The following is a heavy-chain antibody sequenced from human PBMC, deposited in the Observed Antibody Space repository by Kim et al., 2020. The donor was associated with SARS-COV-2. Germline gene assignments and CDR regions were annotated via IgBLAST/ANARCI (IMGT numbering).Heavy chain of an antibody. D-gene: IGHD3-3*01. V-gene: IGHV4-30-4*08. CDR3: ARARATSITIFGVVIVHNFDY. J-gene: IGHJ4*02. Sequence: SETLSLTCTVSGGSISSGDYYWSWIRQPPGKGLEWIGYIYYSGSTYYNPSLKSRVTISVDTSKNQFSLKLSSVTAADTDVYYCARARATSITIFGVVIVHNFDYWGQGTLVTVSS. CDR2: IYYSGST. CDR1: GGSISSGDYY.